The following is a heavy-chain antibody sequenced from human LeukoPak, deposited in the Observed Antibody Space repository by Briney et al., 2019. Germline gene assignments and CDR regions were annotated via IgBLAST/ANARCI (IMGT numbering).Heavy chain of an antibody. J-gene: IGHJ4*02. Sequence: QSGGSLRLSCAASGFTFSSYAMSWVRQAPGKGLEWVSAISGSGGSTYYADSVKGRFTISRDNSKNTLYLQMNSLRAEDTAVYYCALSTIFGVATSDYWGQGTLVTVSS. CDR3: ALSTIFGVATSDY. CDR2: ISGSGGST. V-gene: IGHV3-23*01. CDR1: GFTFSSYA. D-gene: IGHD3-3*01.